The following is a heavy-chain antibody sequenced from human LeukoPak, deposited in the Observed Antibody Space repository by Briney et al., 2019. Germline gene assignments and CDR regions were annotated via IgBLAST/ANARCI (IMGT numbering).Heavy chain of an antibody. CDR2: IYYSGST. CDR1: GGSISSSSYY. CDR3: ARRLISLRSYYYYYYMDV. D-gene: IGHD3-16*01. J-gene: IGHJ6*03. V-gene: IGHV4-39*01. Sequence: RTSETLSLTCTVSGGSISSSSYYWGWIRQPPGKGLEWIGSIYYSGSTYYNPSLKSRVTISVDTSKNQFSQKLSSVTAADTAVYYCARRLISLRSYYYYYYMDVWGKGTTVTVSS.